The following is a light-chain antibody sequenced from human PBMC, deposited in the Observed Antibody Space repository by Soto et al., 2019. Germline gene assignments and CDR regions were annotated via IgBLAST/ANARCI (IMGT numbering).Light chain of an antibody. CDR3: QQYNNWPPDRT. V-gene: IGKV3-15*01. CDR1: QSVSSN. CDR2: GAS. Sequence: EIVMTQSPATLSVSPGERATLSCRASQSVSSNLAWYQQKPGQAPRLLIYGASTRATGIPARFSGSVSGTEFTLTISSLQSEDFAIYCCQQYNNWPPDRTFGQGTKVEIK. J-gene: IGKJ1*01.